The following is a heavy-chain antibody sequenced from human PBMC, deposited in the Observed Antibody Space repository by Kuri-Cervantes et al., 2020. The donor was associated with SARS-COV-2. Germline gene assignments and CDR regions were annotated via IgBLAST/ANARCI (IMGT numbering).Heavy chain of an antibody. CDR2: ISASSGRI. J-gene: IGHJ4*02. CDR1: GFFLSAYN. CDR3: ARETPRTGAYHGH. Sequence: GESLKISCAASGFFLSAYNMNWVRQAPGRGLEWVSYISASSGRIYYADSVKGRFTISRDNARNSLYLQMNSLRAEDTAVYYCARETPRTGAYHGHWGQGNRV. V-gene: IGHV3-48*01. D-gene: IGHD1-1*01.